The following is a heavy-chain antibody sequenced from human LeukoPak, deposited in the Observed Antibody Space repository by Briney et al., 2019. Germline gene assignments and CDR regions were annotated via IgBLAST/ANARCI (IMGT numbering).Heavy chain of an antibody. CDR2: ISSSSSYI. D-gene: IGHD2-2*01. CDR1: GFTFSSYS. V-gene: IGHV3-21*01. Sequence: GGSLRLSCAASGFTFSSYSMNWVRQAPGKGLEWVSSISSSSSYIYYADSVKGRFTISRDNAKNSLYLQMNSLRAEDTAVYYCARATIVVVPAATGYYYYGMDVWGQGATVTVSS. J-gene: IGHJ6*02. CDR3: ARATIVVVPAATGYYYYGMDV.